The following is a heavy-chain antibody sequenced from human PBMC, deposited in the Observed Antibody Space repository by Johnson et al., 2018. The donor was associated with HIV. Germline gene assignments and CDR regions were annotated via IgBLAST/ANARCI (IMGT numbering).Heavy chain of an antibody. J-gene: IGHJ3*02. CDR1: GFTFSSYW. Sequence: VQLVESGGGLVQPGGSLRLSCAASGFTFSSYWMHWVRQAPGKGLVWVSRINSDGSSTSYADSVKGRFTISRDNAKNTLYLQMNSLRAEDTAVYYCARDRVITFGGVIGRGAFDIWGQGTMVTVSS. V-gene: IGHV3-74*01. CDR3: ARDRVITFGGVIGRGAFDI. D-gene: IGHD3-16*02. CDR2: INSDGSST.